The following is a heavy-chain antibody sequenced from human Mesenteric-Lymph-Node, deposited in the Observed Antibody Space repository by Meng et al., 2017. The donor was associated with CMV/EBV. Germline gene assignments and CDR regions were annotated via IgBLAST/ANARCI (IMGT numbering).Heavy chain of an antibody. V-gene: IGHV4-34*01. J-gene: IGHJ2*01. Sequence: SVNGYYWSWIRQPPGKGLEWIGEINHSGNTNYNPSLKSRVTISIDTSKNQFSLKLSSVTAADTAVYYCARGRGLWFGELSSGWHFDLWGRGTLVTVSS. CDR2: INHSGNT. CDR3: ARGRGLWFGELSSGWHFDL. CDR1: SVNGYY. D-gene: IGHD3-10*01.